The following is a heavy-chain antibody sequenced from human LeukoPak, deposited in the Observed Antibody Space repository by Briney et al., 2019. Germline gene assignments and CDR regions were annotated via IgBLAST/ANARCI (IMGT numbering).Heavy chain of an antibody. Sequence: GGSLRLSCAASGFAFSTYSMNWVRQAPGKGLEWVSYISSSSDTIHYADSVKGRFTISRDNAKNSLYLQMNSLRAEDTAVYYCATPFDYWGQGTLVTVSS. CDR3: ATPFDY. J-gene: IGHJ4*02. CDR2: ISSSSDTI. V-gene: IGHV3-48*01. CDR1: GFAFSTYS.